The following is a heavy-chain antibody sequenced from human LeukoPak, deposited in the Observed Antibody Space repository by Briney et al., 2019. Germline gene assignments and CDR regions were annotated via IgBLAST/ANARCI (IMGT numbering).Heavy chain of an antibody. J-gene: IGHJ3*02. CDR1: GGTFSSYA. Sequence: SVKVSCKASGGTFSSYAVNWVRQAPGQGLEWMGGIIPIFGTPDYAQKFQGRVTIIRDESTSTAHMELSSLRSEDTAVYYCASPVIAAAGHGAFNIWGQGTMVTVSP. CDR3: ASPVIAAAGHGAFNI. V-gene: IGHV1-69*05. D-gene: IGHD6-13*01. CDR2: IIPIFGTP.